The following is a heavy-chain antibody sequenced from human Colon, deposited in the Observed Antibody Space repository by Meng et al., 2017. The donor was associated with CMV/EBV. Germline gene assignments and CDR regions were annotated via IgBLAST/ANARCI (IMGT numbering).Heavy chain of an antibody. CDR1: GFTFSTYD. V-gene: IGHV3-13*01. J-gene: IGHJ4*02. D-gene: IGHD6-19*01. CDR2: IGTVGDT. CDR3: ARDLVSYSSGWYSY. Sequence: GGSLRLSCTASGFTFSTYDFHWVRQPTGKGLEWVSSIGTVGDTYSIGSVKGRFIISREDAKNSVYLQMNGLRDGDTGLYYCARDLVSYSSGWYSYWGQGTLVTVSS.